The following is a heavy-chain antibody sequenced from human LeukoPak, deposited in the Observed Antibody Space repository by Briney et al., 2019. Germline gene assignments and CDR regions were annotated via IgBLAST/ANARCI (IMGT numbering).Heavy chain of an antibody. CDR1: GFTFSGYA. CDR3: ASSERKSLFDP. D-gene: IGHD1-1*01. J-gene: IGHJ5*02. Sequence: GSLRLSCAASGFTFSGYAMSWIRQPPGKGLEWIGEINHSGSTNYNPSLKSRATISVDTSKNQFSLKLSSVTAADTAVYYCASSERKSLFDPWGQGTLVTVSS. CDR2: INHSGST. V-gene: IGHV4-34*01.